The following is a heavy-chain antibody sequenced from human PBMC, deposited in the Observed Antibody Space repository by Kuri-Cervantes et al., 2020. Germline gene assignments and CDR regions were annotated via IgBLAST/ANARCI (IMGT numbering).Heavy chain of an antibody. CDR3: ASDRGRIAAAGTISYYYYGMDV. D-gene: IGHD6-13*01. J-gene: IGHJ6*02. Sequence: ASVKVSCKASGYTFTSYAMNWVRQAPGQGLEWMGWINTNTGNPTYAQGFTGRFVFSLDTSVSTAYLQISSLKAEDTAVYYCASDRGRIAAAGTISYYYYGMDVWAKGPRSPSP. CDR1: GYTFTSYA. V-gene: IGHV7-4-1*02. CDR2: INTNTGNP.